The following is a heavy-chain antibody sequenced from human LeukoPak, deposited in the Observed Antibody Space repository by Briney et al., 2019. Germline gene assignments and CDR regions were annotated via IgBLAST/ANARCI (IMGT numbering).Heavy chain of an antibody. CDR1: GGSISNYY. CDR3: ARGTAMSRFDP. Sequence: PSETLSLTCSVSGGSISNYYWSWIRQPPGKGLEWIGYIYYSGSTKYNSSLKSRVTISVQTSNNQFSLKLSSVTAADTAVYYCARGTAMSRFDPWGQGTLVTVSS. V-gene: IGHV4-59*01. D-gene: IGHD5-18*01. CDR2: IYYSGST. J-gene: IGHJ5*02.